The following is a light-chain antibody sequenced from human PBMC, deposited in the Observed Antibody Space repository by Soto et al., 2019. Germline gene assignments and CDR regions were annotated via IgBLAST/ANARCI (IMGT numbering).Light chain of an antibody. CDR3: QQYYSLPPT. Sequence: DIVMTQSPDSLAESLGERATINCKSSQSVLYRSNTKNYLAWYQQKPGQPPNLLIYWASTRESGVPDRFSGSGSGTDFTLTISSLQAEDVAVYYCQQYYSLPPTFGQGTKVEIK. V-gene: IGKV4-1*01. CDR2: WAS. CDR1: QSVLYRSNTKNY. J-gene: IGKJ1*01.